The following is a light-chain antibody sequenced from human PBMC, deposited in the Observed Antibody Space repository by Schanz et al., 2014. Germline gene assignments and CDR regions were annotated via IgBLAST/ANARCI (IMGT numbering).Light chain of an antibody. Sequence: QSALTQPPSASGSPGQSVTISCTGTSSDVGGYNYVSWYQQHPGKALKLIISDVTRRPSGVPDRFSGSKSDNTASLTVSGLQVEDEADYYCGSYAGNINWVFGGGTKLTVL. J-gene: IGLJ3*02. CDR1: SSDVGGYNY. CDR2: DVT. V-gene: IGLV2-8*01. CDR3: GSYAGNINWV.